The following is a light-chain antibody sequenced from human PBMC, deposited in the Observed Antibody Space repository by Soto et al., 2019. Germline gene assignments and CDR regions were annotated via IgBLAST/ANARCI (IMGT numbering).Light chain of an antibody. Sequence: SYELTQPPSVSVAPGKTARITCGESDIGRKSVHWYLQKQGQAPVLVIYYDRHRPSGIPERFSGSNSGNTATLTISRVEAGDEADYYCQVWDSGSDHVVFGGGTKLTVL. CDR2: YDR. V-gene: IGLV3-21*04. CDR3: QVWDSGSDHVV. CDR1: DIGRKS. J-gene: IGLJ2*01.